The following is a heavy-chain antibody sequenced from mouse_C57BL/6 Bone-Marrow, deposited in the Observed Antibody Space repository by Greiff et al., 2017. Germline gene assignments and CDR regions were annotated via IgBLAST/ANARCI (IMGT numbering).Heavy chain of an antibody. CDR2: IHPNSGST. J-gene: IGHJ3*01. CDR1: GYTFTSYW. V-gene: IGHV1-64*01. D-gene: IGHD1-1*01. Sequence: VQLQQPGAELVKPGASVKLSCKASGYTFTSYWMHWVKQRPGQGLEWIGMIHPNSGSTNYNEKFKSKATLTVDKSSSTAYMQLSSLTSEDSAVYYWERDYYGSSYLAWFAYWGQGTLVTVSA. CDR3: ERDYYGSSYLAWFAY.